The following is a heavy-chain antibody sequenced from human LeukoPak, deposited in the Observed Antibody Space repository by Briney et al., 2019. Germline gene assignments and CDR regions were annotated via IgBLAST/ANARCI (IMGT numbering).Heavy chain of an antibody. D-gene: IGHD3-10*01. CDR3: ARGGYYGSGNDFRFDP. Sequence: ASETLSLTCAVYGGSFSGYYWSWIRQPPGKGLEWIGYTYYSGSTNYKPSLKSRVTISVDTSKNQFSLKLSSVTAADTAVYYCARGGYYGSGNDFRFDPWGQGTLVTVSS. CDR1: GGSFSGYY. V-gene: IGHV4-59*01. CDR2: TYYSGST. J-gene: IGHJ5*02.